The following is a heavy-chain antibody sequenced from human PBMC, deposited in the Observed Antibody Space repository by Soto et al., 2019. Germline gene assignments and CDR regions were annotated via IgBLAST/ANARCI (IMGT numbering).Heavy chain of an antibody. J-gene: IGHJ6*02. V-gene: IGHV3-15*07. Sequence: PGGSLRLSSAASGFNFTNAWMNWVRQAPGKGLEWVGRVRSKTDGGATDYAAPVKGRFTISRDDSKNTLYLQLNSLKTEDTAVYYCTTGGRRSYYYYAMDVWAQGTTVTVSS. CDR3: TTGGRRSYYYYAMDV. CDR1: GFNFTNAW. CDR2: VRSKTDGGAT. D-gene: IGHD1-26*01.